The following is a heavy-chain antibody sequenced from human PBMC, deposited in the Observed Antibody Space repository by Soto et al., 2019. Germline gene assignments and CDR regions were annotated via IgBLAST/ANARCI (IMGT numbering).Heavy chain of an antibody. V-gene: IGHV3-23*01. D-gene: IGHD3-9*01. CDR2: ISGSGGST. Sequence: PGGSLRLSCAASGFTFSSYAMSWVRQAPGKGLEWVSAISGSGGSTYYADSVKGRFTISRDNSKNTLYLQMNSLRAEDTAVYYCAKTPEYYDILTGYYTLYFDYWGQGTLVTVSS. CDR1: GFTFSSYA. CDR3: AKTPEYYDILTGYYTLYFDY. J-gene: IGHJ4*02.